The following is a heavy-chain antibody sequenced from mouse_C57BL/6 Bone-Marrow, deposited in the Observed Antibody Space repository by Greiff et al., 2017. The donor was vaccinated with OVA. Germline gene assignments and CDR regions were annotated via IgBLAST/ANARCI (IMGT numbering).Heavy chain of an antibody. Sequence: QVQLQQPGAELARPGASVKLSCKASGYTFTSYGISWVKQRTGQGLEWIGEIYPRSGNTHYNEKFKGKATLTVDKSSSTAYMELRSLPSEESAVYFCANSYFDYWGRDTTLTVAS. V-gene: IGHV1-81*01. CDR2: IYPRSGNT. CDR3: ANSYFDY. CDR1: GYTFTSYG. J-gene: IGHJ2*01.